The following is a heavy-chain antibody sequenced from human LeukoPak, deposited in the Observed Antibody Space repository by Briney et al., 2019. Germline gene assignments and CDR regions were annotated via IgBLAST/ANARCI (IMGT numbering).Heavy chain of an antibody. CDR1: GYTLTSYG. CDR3: ARDRYCSGGSCWDAFDI. V-gene: IGHV1-18*01. J-gene: IGHJ3*02. CDR2: ISAYNGNT. D-gene: IGHD2-15*01. Sequence: ASVTVSCKASGYTLTSYGISWVRQAPGQGLEWMGWISAYNGNTNYAQKLQGRVTMTKDTSTSTAYMELRSLRSDDTAVYYCARDRYCSGGSCWDAFDIWGQGTMVTVSS.